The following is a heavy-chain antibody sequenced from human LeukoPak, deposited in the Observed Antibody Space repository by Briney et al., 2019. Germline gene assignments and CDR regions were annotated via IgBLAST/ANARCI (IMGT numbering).Heavy chain of an antibody. V-gene: IGHV3-30-3*01. CDR3: ATVGRRQFRSTFGGVMIGLDY. D-gene: IGHD3-16*01. CDR2: ISYDGSNK. Sequence: PGGSLRLSCAASGFTFSSYAMHWVRQAPGKGLEWVAVISYDGSNKYYADSVKGRFTISRDNSKNTLYLQMNSLRAEDTAVYYCATVGRRQFRSTFGGVMIGLDYWGQGTLVTVSS. J-gene: IGHJ4*02. CDR1: GFTFSSYA.